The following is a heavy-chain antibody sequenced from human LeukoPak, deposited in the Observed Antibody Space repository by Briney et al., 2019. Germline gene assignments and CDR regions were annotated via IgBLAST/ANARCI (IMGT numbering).Heavy chain of an antibody. Sequence: PSETLSLTCTVSGCSISSYYWSWIRQPPGKGLEWIGYIYYSGSTNYNPSLKSRVTISVDTSKNQFSLKLSSVTAADTAVYYCARESGYGDAFDIWGQGTMVTVSS. J-gene: IGHJ3*02. CDR1: GCSISSYY. CDR2: IYYSGST. D-gene: IGHD5-12*01. CDR3: ARESGYGDAFDI. V-gene: IGHV4-59*01.